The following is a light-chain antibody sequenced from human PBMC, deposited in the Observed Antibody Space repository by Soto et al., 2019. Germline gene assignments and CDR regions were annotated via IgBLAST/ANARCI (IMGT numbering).Light chain of an antibody. J-gene: IGKJ4*01. CDR3: QQRYNWPLA. Sequence: EIVLTQSPATLSLSLGERGTLSCRASQSVSRYLAWYQQKPGQAPRLLSDDASNRATGIPARVRASGSATDCTLTISRLEPEDFAVYYCQQRYNWPLAFGGGTKVDIK. CDR2: DAS. CDR1: QSVSRY. V-gene: IGKV3-11*01.